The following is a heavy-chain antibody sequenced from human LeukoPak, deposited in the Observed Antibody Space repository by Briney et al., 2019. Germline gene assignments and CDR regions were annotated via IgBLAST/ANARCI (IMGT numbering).Heavy chain of an antibody. J-gene: IGHJ6*04. Sequence: GGSLRLSCAASGFSFSSYSMNWVRQAPGKGLEWVSYISSSSSYIYYAGSVKGRFTISRDNAKNSLYLQMNSLRAEDTAVYYCARQPGYDYYYGMDVWGTGTTVTVSS. CDR1: GFSFSSYS. CDR2: ISSSSSYI. V-gene: IGHV3-21*01. CDR3: ARQPGYDYYYGMDV.